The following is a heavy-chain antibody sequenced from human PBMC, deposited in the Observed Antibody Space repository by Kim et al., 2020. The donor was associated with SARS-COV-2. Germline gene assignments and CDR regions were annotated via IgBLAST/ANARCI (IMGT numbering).Heavy chain of an antibody. Sequence: KYSQKFQGRVTITRDTSASTAYMELSSLRSEDTAVYYCARWEQLVRALDYWGQGTLVTVSS. V-gene: IGHV1-3*01. J-gene: IGHJ4*02. CDR3: ARWEQLVRALDY. D-gene: IGHD6-13*01.